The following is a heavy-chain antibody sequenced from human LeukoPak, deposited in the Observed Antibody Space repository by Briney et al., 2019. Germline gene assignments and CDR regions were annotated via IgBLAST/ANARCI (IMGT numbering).Heavy chain of an antibody. D-gene: IGHD3-10*01. V-gene: IGHV4-38-2*02. CDR2: SYHSGST. J-gene: IGHJ4*02. Sequence: SETVSLTCTVSGYSVSSGYYWGWIRQPPGKGLECIGSSYHSGSTYYNPSLKSRVTISVDTSKNQFSLKLSSVTAADTAVYYCSCAYYGSGSYGGYYFDYWGQGTLVTVSS. CDR3: SCAYYGSGSYGGYYFDY. CDR1: GYSVSSGYY.